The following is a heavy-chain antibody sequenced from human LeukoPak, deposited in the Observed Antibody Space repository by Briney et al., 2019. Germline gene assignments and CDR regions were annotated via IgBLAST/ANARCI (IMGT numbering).Heavy chain of an antibody. V-gene: IGHV1-2*02. CDR3: ARGGSGSYSSWLDP. Sequence: GASVKVSCKASGYTFTGYYMHWVRQAPGQGLECVGWINPNSGGTNYAQKFQGRVTMTRDTSISTAYMELSRLRSDDTAVYYCARGGSGSYSSWLDPWGQGTLITVSS. J-gene: IGHJ5*02. CDR1: GYTFTGYY. D-gene: IGHD3-10*01. CDR2: INPNSGGT.